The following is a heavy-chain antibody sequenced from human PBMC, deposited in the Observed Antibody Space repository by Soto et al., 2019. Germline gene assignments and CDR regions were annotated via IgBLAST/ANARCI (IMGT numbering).Heavy chain of an antibody. V-gene: IGHV4-34*01. D-gene: IGHD3-3*01. CDR1: GGSFSGYY. J-gene: IGHJ5*02. Sequence: KSSETLSLTCAVYGGSFSGYYWNWIRQPPGKGLEWIGEIDHSGYTNYNPSLKSRVTISVDTSKNQFSLRLTSVTAADTAVYYCARVRDWFEPWGQGTLVTVSS. CDR2: IDHSGYT. CDR3: ARVRDWFEP.